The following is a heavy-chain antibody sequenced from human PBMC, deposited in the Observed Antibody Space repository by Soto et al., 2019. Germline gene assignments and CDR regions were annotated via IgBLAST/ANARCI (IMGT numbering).Heavy chain of an antibody. CDR2: IIPSGGT. V-gene: IGHV4-34*12. J-gene: IGHJ6*02. CDR1: GRSFPGYF. Sequence: SYTLSLTCALSGRSFPGYFWSWILQSPGKGLEWIGEIIPSGGTNYNPSLKSRVTISVDTSKNQFSLKVTSVTAADTGVYYCARDVSSLLGYYYGMDVWGQGTTVTVS. D-gene: IGHD2-15*01. CDR3: ARDVSSLLGYYYGMDV.